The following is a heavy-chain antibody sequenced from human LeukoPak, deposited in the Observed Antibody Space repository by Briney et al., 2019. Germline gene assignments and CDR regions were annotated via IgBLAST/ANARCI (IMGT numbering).Heavy chain of an antibody. CDR2: IYRGGGT. J-gene: IGHJ4*02. D-gene: IGHD3-16*02. CDR3: TRFRYTLYYFDY. Sequence: GGSLGLSCAASGLIVSSSYMSWVRQAPGKGLEWVSVIYRGGGTYHADSVKGRFTISRDNSKNMLYLQMNSLRAEDTAVYYCTRFRYTLYYFDYGGREAVDTVSS. CDR1: GLIVSSSY. V-gene: IGHV3-53*01.